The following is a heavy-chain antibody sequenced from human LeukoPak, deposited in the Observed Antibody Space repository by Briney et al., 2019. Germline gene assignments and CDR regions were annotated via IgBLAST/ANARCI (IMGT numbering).Heavy chain of an antibody. V-gene: IGHV3-11*06. CDR3: ASLYDILTGRRRYFDY. Sequence: MSGGSLRLSCAASGFTFSDYYVSWIRQAPGKGLEWVSYISSSSSYTNYADSVKGRFTISRDNAKNSLYLQMNSLRAEDTAVYYCASLYDILTGRRRYFDYWGQGTLVTVSS. D-gene: IGHD3-9*01. J-gene: IGHJ4*02. CDR1: GFTFSDYY. CDR2: ISSSSSYT.